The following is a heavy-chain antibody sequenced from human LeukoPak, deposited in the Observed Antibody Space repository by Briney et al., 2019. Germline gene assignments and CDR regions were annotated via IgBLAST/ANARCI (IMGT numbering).Heavy chain of an antibody. V-gene: IGHV1-8*03. CDR3: ARGRQATFD. CDR1: GYTFTGYY. J-gene: IGHJ4*02. CDR2: MNPNSGNT. Sequence: ASVKVSCKASGYTFTGYYMHWARQAPGQGLEWMGWMNPNSGNTGYAQKFQGRVTITRNTSISTAYMELSSLRSEDTAVYYCARGRQATFDWGQGTLVTVSS.